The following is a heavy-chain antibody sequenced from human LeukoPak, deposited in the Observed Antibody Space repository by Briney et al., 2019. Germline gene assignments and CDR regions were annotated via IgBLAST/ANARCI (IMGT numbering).Heavy chain of an antibody. Sequence: ASVKVSCKVPGYTLTELSMHWVRQAPGKGLEWMGGFDPEDGEAIYAQKFQGRVTMTEDTSTDTAYMELSSLRSEDTAVYYCATGSGNYYYMDVWGKGTTVTVSS. CDR1: GYTLTELS. CDR2: FDPEDGEA. J-gene: IGHJ6*03. CDR3: ATGSGNYYYMDV. D-gene: IGHD3-10*01. V-gene: IGHV1-24*01.